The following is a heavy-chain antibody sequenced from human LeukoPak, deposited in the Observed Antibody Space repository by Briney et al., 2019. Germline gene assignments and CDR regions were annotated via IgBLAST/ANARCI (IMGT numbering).Heavy chain of an antibody. D-gene: IGHD3-10*01. J-gene: IGHJ5*02. V-gene: IGHV1-2*02. CDR1: GYTFTGYY. CDR3: AREGIGSGSYYYWFDP. Sequence: ASVKVSCKASGYTFTGYYLHWVRQAPGQGLEWMGWINPNSGGTDYAQKFQGRVTTTRDTSISTVYMELSRLRSDDTAVYYCAREGIGSGSYYYWFDPWGQGTLVTVSS. CDR2: INPNSGGT.